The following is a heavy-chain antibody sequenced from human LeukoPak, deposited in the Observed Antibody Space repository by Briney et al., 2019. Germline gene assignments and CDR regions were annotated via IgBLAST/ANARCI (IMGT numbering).Heavy chain of an antibody. V-gene: IGHV4-59*01. CDR3: ARGGYSYGYGY. CDR2: IYYSGST. CDR1: GGSISSYY. Sequence: SETLSLTCTVSGGSISSYYWSWIRQPPGKGLEWIGYIYYSGSTNYNPSLKSRVTISVDTSKNQFSLKLTSVTAADTAVYYCARGGYSYGYGYWGQGTLVTVSS. D-gene: IGHD5-18*01. J-gene: IGHJ4*02.